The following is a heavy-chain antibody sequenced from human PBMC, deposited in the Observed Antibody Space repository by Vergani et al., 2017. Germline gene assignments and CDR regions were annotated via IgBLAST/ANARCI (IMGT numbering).Heavy chain of an antibody. V-gene: IGHV4-39*01. Sequence: QLQLQESGPGLVKPSETLSLTCTVSGGSISSSSYYWGWIRQPPGKGLEWIGSIYYSGSTYYNPSLKSRVTISVDTSKNQFSLKLSSVTAADTAVYYCARARGYSGSYTTLWFDPWGQGTLVTVSS. CDR1: GGSISSSSYY. D-gene: IGHD1-26*01. J-gene: IGHJ5*02. CDR3: ARARGYSGSYTTLWFDP. CDR2: IYYSGST.